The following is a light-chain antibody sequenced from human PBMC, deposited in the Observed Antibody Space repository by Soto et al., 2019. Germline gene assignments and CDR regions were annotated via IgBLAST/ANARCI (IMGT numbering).Light chain of an antibody. CDR3: QQYGRSPYT. CDR2: GAS. J-gene: IGKJ2*01. Sequence: EIVLTQSPGTLSLSPGEGATLSCRASQSVYSNYLACYQQKPGQAPRLLIYGASSRAIGITDRFSGSGSGTDFTLTISSLETEDFAVYYCQQYGRSPYTFGQGTKLEIK. V-gene: IGKV3-20*01. CDR1: QSVYSNY.